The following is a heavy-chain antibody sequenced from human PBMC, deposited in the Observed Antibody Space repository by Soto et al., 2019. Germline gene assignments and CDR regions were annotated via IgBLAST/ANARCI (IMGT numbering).Heavy chain of an antibody. CDR2: IYYNGAT. V-gene: IGHV4-59*08. D-gene: IGHD6-13*01. Sequence: QVQLQESGPGLVKPSETLSLTCAVSGGSISSYYWTWIRQPPGRGLEWIGYIYYNGATNYNPSLRSRATISVDTSNNQFSPKLRSVTAADTAVYYCARQTAAGTVVDYWGQGTLVTVSS. CDR1: GGSISSYY. J-gene: IGHJ4*02. CDR3: ARQTAAGTVVDY.